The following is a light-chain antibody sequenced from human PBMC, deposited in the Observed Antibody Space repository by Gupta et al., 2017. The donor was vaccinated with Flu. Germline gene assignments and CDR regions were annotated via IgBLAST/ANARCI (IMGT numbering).Light chain of an antibody. CDR2: DAS. V-gene: IGKV3D-20*01. CDR1: QSVSSNF. Sequence: EIVLTQSPATLSLSPGDRATLSCGASQSVSSNFLAWYQQKPGRAPRLLIYDASTRATGIPDRFSGSGSATDFTLTISGVEPEDFAMYYCQQYGSSPPYTFGQGTKLDIK. CDR3: QQYGSSPPYT. J-gene: IGKJ2*01.